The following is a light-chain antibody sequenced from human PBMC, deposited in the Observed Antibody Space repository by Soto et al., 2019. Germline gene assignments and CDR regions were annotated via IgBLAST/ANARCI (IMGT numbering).Light chain of an antibody. J-gene: IGKJ1*01. Sequence: DIQMTQSPSSLSASVGDRVTITCRASQSISKYLNWYQQKPGKAPKLLIYGASSLQSGVPSRFSGSASGTDFNLTSSRLQPEYSATYYCQPSYNPPWTFGQGTKVEIK. V-gene: IGKV1-39*01. CDR1: QSISKY. CDR2: GAS. CDR3: QPSYNPPWT.